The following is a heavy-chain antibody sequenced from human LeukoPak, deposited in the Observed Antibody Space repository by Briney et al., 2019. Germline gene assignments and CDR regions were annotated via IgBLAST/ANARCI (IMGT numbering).Heavy chain of an antibody. V-gene: IGHV4-30-2*01. CDR2: IYHSGST. CDR3: QSRFLEWLLDY. J-gene: IGHJ4*02. Sequence: SETLSLTCAVSGGSISSGGYSWSWIRQPPGKGLEWIGYIYHSGSTYYNPSLKSRVTISVDTSKNQFSLRLSSVTAADTAMYYCQSRFLEWLLDYWGQGTLVSVSS. CDR1: GGSISSGGYS. D-gene: IGHD3-3*01.